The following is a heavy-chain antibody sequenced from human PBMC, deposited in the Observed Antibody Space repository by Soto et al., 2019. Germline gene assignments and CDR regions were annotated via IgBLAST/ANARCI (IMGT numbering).Heavy chain of an antibody. CDR3: ARGWVYSYGYFDY. CDR2: ISSSGSTI. J-gene: IGHJ4*02. Sequence: QVQLVESGGGLVKPGGSLRLSCAASGFIFSDYYMSWIRQAPGKGLDWVSYISSSGSTIYYADSVKGRFTSSRDNGKKSLYLQMNSLRAEDTAVYYCARGWVYSYGYFDYWGQGTLVTVSS. V-gene: IGHV3-11*01. D-gene: IGHD5-18*01. CDR1: GFIFSDYY.